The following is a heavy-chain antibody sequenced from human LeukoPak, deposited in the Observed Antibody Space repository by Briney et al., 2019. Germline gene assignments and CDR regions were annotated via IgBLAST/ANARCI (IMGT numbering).Heavy chain of an antibody. D-gene: IGHD6-13*01. CDR3: VRDREGAAAGTGDY. V-gene: IGHV1-3*02. CDR2: SNAGNGNT. J-gene: IGHJ4*02. Sequence: ASVKVSCTASGYTFTNSPMDWVRQAPGQRLEWMGWSNAGNGNTKYSQEFQGRVTITRDTSASTAYMELSSLRSDDTAVYYCVRDREGAAAGTGDYWGQGTLVTVSS. CDR1: GYTFTNSP.